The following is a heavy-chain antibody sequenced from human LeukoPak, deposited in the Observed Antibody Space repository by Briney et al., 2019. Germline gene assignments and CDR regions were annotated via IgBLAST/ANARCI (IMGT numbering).Heavy chain of an antibody. CDR3: ARAGLYDFWSGYYTRWFDP. CDR1: GGSFSGYY. Sequence: SETLSLTCAVYGGSFSGYYWSWIRQPPGKGLEWIGEINHSGSTNYNPSLKSRVTISVDTSKNQFSLKLSSVTAADTAVYYCARAGLYDFWSGYYTRWFDPWGQGTLVTVSS. D-gene: IGHD3-3*01. CDR2: INHSGST. J-gene: IGHJ5*02. V-gene: IGHV4-34*01.